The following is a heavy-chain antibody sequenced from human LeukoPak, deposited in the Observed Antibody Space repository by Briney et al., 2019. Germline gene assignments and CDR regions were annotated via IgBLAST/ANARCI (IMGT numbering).Heavy chain of an antibody. Sequence: ASVKVSCKASGYTFTSYYMHWVRQAPGQGLEWMGIINPSGGSTSYAQKFQGRVTMTRDMSTSTVYMELSSLRSEDTAVYYCAREGLGRYCTNGVYYFAYWGQGTLVTVSS. J-gene: IGHJ4*02. D-gene: IGHD2-8*01. CDR3: AREGLGRYCTNGVYYFAY. V-gene: IGHV1-46*01. CDR2: INPSGGST. CDR1: GYTFTSYY.